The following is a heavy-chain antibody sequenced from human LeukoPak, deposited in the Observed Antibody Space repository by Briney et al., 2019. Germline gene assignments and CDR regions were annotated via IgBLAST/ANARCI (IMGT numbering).Heavy chain of an antibody. CDR2: IYNSGST. CDR3: ARQVISGGYYRTFDQ. J-gene: IGHJ5*02. Sequence: KPSETLSLTCTVPSASITRYYWSWIRQPSGKGLEWIGYIYNSGSTNYNPSLKSRVTISVDTSKSQFSLKLSSVTAADTAVFYCARQVISGGYYRTFDQWGQGTLVTVSS. D-gene: IGHD3-22*01. V-gene: IGHV4-59*01. CDR1: SASITRYY.